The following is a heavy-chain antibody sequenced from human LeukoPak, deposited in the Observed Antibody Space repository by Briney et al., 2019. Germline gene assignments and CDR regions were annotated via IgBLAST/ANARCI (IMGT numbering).Heavy chain of an antibody. CDR2: IIPIFGTA. J-gene: IGHJ4*02. CDR1: GGTFSSYA. V-gene: IGHV1-69*01. CDR3: ARHFYCNYLLPFSLDFDY. D-gene: IGHD4-11*01. Sequence: ASVKVSCKASGGTFSSYAISWVRQAPGQGLEWRGGIIPIFGTANYAQKFQGRVTIPADGSTSTGYMELGSLRSEDTAVYYCARHFYCNYLLPFSLDFDYWGQGTLVSVSS.